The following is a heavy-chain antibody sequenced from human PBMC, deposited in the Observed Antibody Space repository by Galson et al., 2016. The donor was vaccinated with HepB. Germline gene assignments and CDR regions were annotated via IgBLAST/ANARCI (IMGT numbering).Heavy chain of an antibody. CDR1: GLTFSNYE. Sequence: SLRLSCAASGLTFSNYEMSWVRQAPGKGLEWVSYISVSGNSKYYAGSVKGRFTLSRDNAKNSLYLQMDSLRTEDTAVYYCAGGPPTRDSGGWYGMVFDTWGQGTLVTVSS. V-gene: IGHV3-48*03. D-gene: IGHD6-19*01. J-gene: IGHJ4*02. CDR2: ISVSGNSK. CDR3: AGGPPTRDSGGWYGMVFDT.